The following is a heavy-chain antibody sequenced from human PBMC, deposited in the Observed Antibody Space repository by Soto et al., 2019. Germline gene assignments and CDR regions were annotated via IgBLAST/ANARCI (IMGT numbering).Heavy chain of an antibody. CDR2: IYYSGST. CDR1: DGSISSSSYY. CDR3: ARHLQWHRGFFEWLALGWFDP. J-gene: IGHJ5*02. V-gene: IGHV4-39*01. Sequence: SETMSLTCTVSDGSISSSSYYWGWIRQPPGKGLEWIGSIYYSGSTYYNPSLKSRVTISVDTSKNQFSLKLSSVTAADTAVYYCARHLQWHRGFFEWLALGWFDPWGQGTLVTVSS. D-gene: IGHD3-3*01.